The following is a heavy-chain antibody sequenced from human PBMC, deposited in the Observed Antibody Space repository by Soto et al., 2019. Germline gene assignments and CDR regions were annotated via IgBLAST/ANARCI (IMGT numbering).Heavy chain of an antibody. CDR2: TFDDGST. Sequence: SETVSLTSSVSAGSIRRYYWSWIRQPQEKVVELRGFTFDDGSTRYTPTLKSRVTMSIDTSKDQVSLSLRCVTAADTAVYFCARDLAPGGTSCGFGVWGQGTMVTVSS. CDR3: ARDLAPGGTSCGFGV. V-gene: IGHV4-59*01. J-gene: IGHJ6*02. CDR1: AGSIRRYY. D-gene: IGHD2-15*01.